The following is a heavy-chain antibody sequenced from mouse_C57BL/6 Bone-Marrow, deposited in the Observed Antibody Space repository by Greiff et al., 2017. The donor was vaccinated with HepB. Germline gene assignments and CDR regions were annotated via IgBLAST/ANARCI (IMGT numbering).Heavy chain of an antibody. CDR3: AIGDGSSDWFAY. CDR2: IDPSDSYT. CDR1: GYTFTSYW. Sequence: QVQLQQPGAELVRPGTSVKLSCKASGYTFTSYWMHWVKQRPGQGLEWIGVIDPSDSYTNYNQKFKGKATLTVDTSSSTAYMQLSSLTAEDSAVYYGAIGDGSSDWFAYWGQGTLVTVSA. V-gene: IGHV1-59*01. J-gene: IGHJ3*01. D-gene: IGHD1-1*01.